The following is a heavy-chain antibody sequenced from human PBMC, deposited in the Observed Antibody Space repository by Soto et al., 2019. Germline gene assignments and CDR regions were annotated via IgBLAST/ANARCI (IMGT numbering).Heavy chain of an antibody. V-gene: IGHV3-48*02. Sequence: EVQLKESGGGLVQPGGSLRLSCAASGFTFSRYSMNWVRQAPGKGLEWVSLISSSGRTIYYAASVKGRFTISRDNATHSLNLQMTNLRHEDTAVYYCASARDYGANTPYFESWGPGTLVTVST. CDR2: ISSSGRTI. D-gene: IGHD4-17*01. J-gene: IGHJ4*02. CDR3: ASARDYGANTPYFES. CDR1: GFTFSRYS.